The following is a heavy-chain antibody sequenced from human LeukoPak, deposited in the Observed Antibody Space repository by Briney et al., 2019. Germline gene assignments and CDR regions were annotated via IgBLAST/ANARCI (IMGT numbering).Heavy chain of an antibody. CDR1: GFTFRSHA. CDR2: IYENGGTT. V-gene: IGHV3-23*01. J-gene: IGHJ2*01. CDR3: AKDRTVGASYWYFDL. Sequence: GGSLRLSCVGSGFTFRSHAMSWVRQAPEKGLEFVSGIYENGGTTYYADSVKGRFSISRDNSKNTLYLQMDSLRGEDTAVYYCAKDRTVGASYWYFDLWGRGTLVTVSS. D-gene: IGHD1-26*01.